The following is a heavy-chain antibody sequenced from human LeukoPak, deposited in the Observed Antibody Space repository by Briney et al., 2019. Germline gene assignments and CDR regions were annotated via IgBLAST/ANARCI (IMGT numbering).Heavy chain of an antibody. V-gene: IGHV4-4*02. CDR2: IYHSGST. Sequence: SETLSLTCAVSGVSISSSNWWSWVRQPPGQGLEWIGEIYHSGSTNYNPSLKSRVTISVDKSKNQFSLKLSSVTAADTAVYYCAREYYYDSSGYLLYYYGMDVWGQGTTVTVSS. D-gene: IGHD3-22*01. J-gene: IGHJ6*02. CDR1: GVSISSSNW. CDR3: AREYYYDSSGYLLYYYGMDV.